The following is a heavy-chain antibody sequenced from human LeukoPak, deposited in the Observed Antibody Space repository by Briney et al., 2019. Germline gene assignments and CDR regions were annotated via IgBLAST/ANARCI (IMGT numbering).Heavy chain of an antibody. CDR3: ARIIGSGPMQGAFDI. Sequence: SETLSLTCTVSGGSISSSSYYWGWIRQPPGKGLEWIGSIYYSGSTYYNLSLKSRVTISVDTSKNQFSLKLSSVTAADTAVYYCARIIGSGPMQGAFDIWGQGTMVTVSS. D-gene: IGHD2-15*01. V-gene: IGHV4-39*07. CDR2: IYYSGST. CDR1: GGSISSSSYY. J-gene: IGHJ3*02.